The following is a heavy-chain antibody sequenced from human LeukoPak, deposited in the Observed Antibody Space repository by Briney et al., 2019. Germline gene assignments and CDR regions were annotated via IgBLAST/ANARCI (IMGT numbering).Heavy chain of an antibody. V-gene: IGHV1-69*01. J-gene: IGHJ4*02. CDR3: ARGVHYYDSSGYLTYDY. Sequence: SVKVSCKASGGTFSSYAISWVRQAPGQGPEWMGGIIPIFGTANYAQKFQGRVTITADESTSTAYMELSSLRSEDTAVYYCARGVHYYDSSGYLTYDYWGQGTLVTVSS. CDR1: GGTFSSYA. D-gene: IGHD3-22*01. CDR2: IIPIFGTA.